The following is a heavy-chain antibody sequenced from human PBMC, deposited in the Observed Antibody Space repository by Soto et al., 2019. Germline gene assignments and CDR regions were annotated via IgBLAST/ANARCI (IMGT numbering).Heavy chain of an antibody. D-gene: IGHD5-18*01. J-gene: IGHJ4*02. CDR3: ARDRNTAMGDFDY. CDR1: GGSISSGGYS. CDR2: IYHSGST. Sequence: PSETLSLTCAVSGGSISSGGYSCNWIRQPPGKGLEWIGYIYHSGSTYYNPSLKSRVTISVDRSKNQFSLKLSSVTAADTAVYYCARDRNTAMGDFDYWGQGTLVTGSS. V-gene: IGHV4-30-2*01.